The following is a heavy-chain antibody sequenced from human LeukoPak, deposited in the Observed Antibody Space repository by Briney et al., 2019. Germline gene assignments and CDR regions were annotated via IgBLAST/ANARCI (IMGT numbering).Heavy chain of an antibody. D-gene: IGHD4-17*01. Sequence: SETLSLTCTVSGGSITSSTHYWGWIRQPPGKGLEWIGTIYYTGSPTFYNPSLKSRLTISVDTSKSHFSLKLTSVTAADTAVYYRARDFLRDYGDPFDSWGQGTLVTVSS. CDR1: GGSITSSTHY. CDR2: IYYTGSPT. J-gene: IGHJ4*02. CDR3: ARDFLRDYGDPFDS. V-gene: IGHV4-39*07.